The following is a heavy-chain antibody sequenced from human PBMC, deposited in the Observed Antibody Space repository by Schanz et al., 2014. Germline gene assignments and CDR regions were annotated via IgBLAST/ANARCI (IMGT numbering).Heavy chain of an antibody. CDR2: IYSDGRT. CDR1: GITVSSNY. J-gene: IGHJ4*02. CDR3: ARDRSNNFDY. D-gene: IGHD2-2*01. Sequence: EVQLVESGGGLIQPGGSLRLSCVASGITVSSNYMSWVRQAPGKGLEWVSVIYSDGRTYYGDSVKGRFTISRDNSKNTLYLQMNSLRVEDTALYYCARDRSNNFDYWGQGTLVTVSS. V-gene: IGHV3-66*03.